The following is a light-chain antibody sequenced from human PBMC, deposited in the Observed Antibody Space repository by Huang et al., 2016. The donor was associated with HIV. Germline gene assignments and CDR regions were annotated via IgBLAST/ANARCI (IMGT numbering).Light chain of an antibody. Sequence: DIVMIQSPLSLSVTPGEAASISCRSSQSLLHGNGYNYLEWYLQKPGQSPQLLIYSWSDRAPGVPGRFSASGSGTDFSLTISSVEAEDIGIYYCMQSLQTPGTFGQGTRLDIK. V-gene: IGKV2-28*01. CDR1: QSLLHGNGYNY. J-gene: IGKJ5*01. CDR2: SWS. CDR3: MQSLQTPGT.